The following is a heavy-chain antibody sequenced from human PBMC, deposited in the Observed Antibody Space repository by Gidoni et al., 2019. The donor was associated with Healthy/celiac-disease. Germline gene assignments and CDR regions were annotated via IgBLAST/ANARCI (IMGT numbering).Heavy chain of an antibody. CDR1: GFTFSSYA. V-gene: IGHV3-23*01. J-gene: IGHJ5*02. Sequence: EVQLLESGGGLVQPGGSLRLSCAASGFTFSSYALIRGRPAPGEGLEWVSAIGGSGGSTYYADSVKGRFTISRDNSKNTLYLQMNSLRAEDTAVYYCAKDRPTPYYDILTGYYPNWFDPWGQGTLVTVSS. CDR3: AKDRPTPYYDILTGYYPNWFDP. D-gene: IGHD3-9*01. CDR2: IGGSGGST.